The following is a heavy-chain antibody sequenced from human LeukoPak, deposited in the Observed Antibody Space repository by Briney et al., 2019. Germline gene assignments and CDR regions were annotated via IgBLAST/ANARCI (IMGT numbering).Heavy chain of an antibody. V-gene: IGHV3-33*01. CDR2: IWYDGSKK. CDR3: ARGGWFGELLYLDY. Sequence: GGSLRLSCAASGFTFSSYGMHWVRQAPGKGLEWVAVIWYDGSKKYYADSVKGRFTISRENSKNTLYLQMNSLRAEDTAVYYCARGGWFGELLYLDYWGQGTLVTVSS. J-gene: IGHJ4*02. D-gene: IGHD3-10*01. CDR1: GFTFSSYG.